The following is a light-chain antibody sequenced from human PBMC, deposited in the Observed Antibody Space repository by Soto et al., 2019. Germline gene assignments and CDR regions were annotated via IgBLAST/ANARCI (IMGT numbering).Light chain of an antibody. Sequence: QAVVTQSSSSSASLGSSGKLTCTRSSGHSTYIIAWHQQQPGKARRYLMKLEGSGSYNKGSGIPDRFSGSSSGADRYLTISNLQFEDEADYYCETWDTNVVVFGGGTKLTVL. CDR1: SGHSTYI. J-gene: IGLJ2*01. V-gene: IGLV4-60*02. CDR2: LEGSGSY. CDR3: ETWDTNVVV.